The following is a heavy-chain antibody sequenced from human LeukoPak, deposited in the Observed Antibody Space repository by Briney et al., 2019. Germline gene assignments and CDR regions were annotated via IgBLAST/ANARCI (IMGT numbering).Heavy chain of an antibody. Sequence: SETLSLTCAVYGGSFSGYYWSWIRQPPGKGLEWIGEINHSGSTNYNPSLKSRFTISVDTSKNQFSLKLSSVTAADTAVYYCARGGIGVVPAGGISFDYWGQGTLVTVSS. CDR2: INHSGST. D-gene: IGHD2-2*01. V-gene: IGHV4-34*01. CDR3: ARGGIGVVPAGGISFDY. CDR1: GGSFSGYY. J-gene: IGHJ4*02.